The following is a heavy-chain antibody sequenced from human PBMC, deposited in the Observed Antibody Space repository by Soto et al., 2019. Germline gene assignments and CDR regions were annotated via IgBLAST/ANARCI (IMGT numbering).Heavy chain of an antibody. CDR3: ASRMDAAYNAGDNSFDP. V-gene: IGHV4-34*01. J-gene: IGHJ5*02. Sequence: SETLSLTCAVYGGSSSGYYWSWIRQPPGKGLEWNGEINHSGSTNYNPSLKSRVTISVDTSKNQFSLKLSSVTAADTPVYYCASRMDAAYNAGDNSFDPWGQGTLVTVSS. CDR2: INHSGST. CDR1: GGSSSGYY. D-gene: IGHD5-18*01.